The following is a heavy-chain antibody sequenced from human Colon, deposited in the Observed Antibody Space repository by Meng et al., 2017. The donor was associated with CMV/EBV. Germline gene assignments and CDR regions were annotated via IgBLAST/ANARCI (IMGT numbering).Heavy chain of an antibody. CDR2: IYHSGTT. Sequence: PVQLHPSGTIYLISFASVFSISSDNGWTWGRQPPGKVLEGIGEIYHSGTTNYNPSLKSRVTISVDKSKNQVSLNLSSVTAADTAVYFCAKIPLGYSLSPLVGLDPWGQGTLVTVSS. V-gene: IGHV4-4*02. CDR1: VFSISSDNG. CDR3: AKIPLGYSLSPLVGLDP. D-gene: IGHD5-18*01. J-gene: IGHJ5*02.